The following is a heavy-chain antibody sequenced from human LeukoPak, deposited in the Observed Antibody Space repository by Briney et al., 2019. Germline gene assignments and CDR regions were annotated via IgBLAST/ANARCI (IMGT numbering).Heavy chain of an antibody. V-gene: IGHV1-18*01. CDR1: GFTFTSYG. Sequence: ASVKVSCKASGFTFTSYGISWVRQAPGQGLEWMGWSSAHNGDTNYAQNIQGRVTMTTDTSTTTAYMELRSLRSDDTAVYYCAREAYCSGGSCYHGALDTWGQGTMVTVSS. D-gene: IGHD2-15*01. J-gene: IGHJ3*02. CDR2: SSAHNGDT. CDR3: AREAYCSGGSCYHGALDT.